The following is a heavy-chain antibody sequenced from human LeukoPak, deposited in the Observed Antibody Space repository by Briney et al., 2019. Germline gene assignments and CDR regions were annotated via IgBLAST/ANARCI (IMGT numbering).Heavy chain of an antibody. V-gene: IGHV1-18*01. D-gene: IGHD1-26*01. CDR3: ARDSGSYLGTAFDI. Sequence: ASVKVSCKASGYTFTSYGSSWVRQAPGQGLEWMGWISAYNGNTNYAQKLQGRVTMTTDTSTSTAYMELRSLRSDDTAVYYCARDSGSYLGTAFDIWGQGTMVTVSS. CDR2: ISAYNGNT. CDR1: GYTFTSYG. J-gene: IGHJ3*02.